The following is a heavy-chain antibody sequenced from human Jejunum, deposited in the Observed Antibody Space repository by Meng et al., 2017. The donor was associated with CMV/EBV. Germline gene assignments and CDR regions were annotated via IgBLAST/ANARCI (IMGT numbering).Heavy chain of an antibody. J-gene: IGHJ4*02. CDR1: EYTFRSYA. V-gene: IGHV3-48*03. D-gene: IGHD5-18*01. CDR3: ARYLVDTAMVDH. Sequence: ASEYTFRSYAMDWVRQAPGKGLEWVSYISSSGSTIYYADSVKGRFTISRDNAKNSLYLQMNSLRAEDTAVYYCARYLVDTAMVDHWGQGTLVTVSS. CDR2: ISSSGSTI.